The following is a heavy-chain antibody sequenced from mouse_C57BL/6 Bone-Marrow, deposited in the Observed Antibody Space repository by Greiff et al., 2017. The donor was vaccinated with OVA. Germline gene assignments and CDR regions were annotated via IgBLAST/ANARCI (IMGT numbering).Heavy chain of an antibody. CDR3: ARHRGSLAY. V-gene: IGHV5-9*01. CDR2: ISGGGGNT. D-gene: IGHD3-3*01. Sequence: EVHLVESGGGLVKPGGSLKLSCAASGFTFSSYTMSWVRQTPEKRLEWVATISGGGGNTYYPDSVKGRFTISRDNAKNTLYLQMSSLRSEDTALYYCARHRGSLAYWGQGTLVTVSA. J-gene: IGHJ3*01. CDR1: GFTFSSYT.